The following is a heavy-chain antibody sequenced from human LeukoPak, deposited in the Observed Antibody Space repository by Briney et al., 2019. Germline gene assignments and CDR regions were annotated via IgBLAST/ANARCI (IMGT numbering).Heavy chain of an antibody. CDR2: IYYSGST. CDR1: GGSISSSSYY. D-gene: IGHD3-3*01. CDR3: ATTYYDFWSGYYKETGYFQH. Sequence: PSETLSLSCTVSGGSISSSSYYWGWIRQPPGKGLEWIGSIYYSGSTYYNPSLKSRVTISVDTSKNQFSLKLSSVTAADTAVYYCATTYYDFWSGYYKETGYFQHWGQGTLVTVSP. V-gene: IGHV4-39*01. J-gene: IGHJ1*01.